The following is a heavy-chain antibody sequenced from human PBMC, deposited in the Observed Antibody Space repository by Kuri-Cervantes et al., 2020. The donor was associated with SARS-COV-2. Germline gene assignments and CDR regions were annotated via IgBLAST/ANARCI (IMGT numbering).Heavy chain of an antibody. J-gene: IGHJ3*02. Sequence: ASVKVSCKASGYTFTNYYVHWVRQAPGQGLEWMGWINPRSGGTKYAQKFQGRVTMTRDTSITTAYMELSRLGSDDTAVYYCVRFRYYDSSRNASDIWGQGTMVTVSS. D-gene: IGHD3-22*01. CDR1: GYTFTNYY. CDR2: INPRSGGT. CDR3: VRFRYYDSSRNASDI. V-gene: IGHV1-2*02.